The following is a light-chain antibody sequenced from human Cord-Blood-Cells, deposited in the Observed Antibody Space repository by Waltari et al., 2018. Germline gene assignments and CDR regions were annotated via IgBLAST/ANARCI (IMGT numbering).Light chain of an antibody. CDR2: AAS. CDR1: QSISSY. J-gene: IGKJ4*02. CDR3: QQSDSTPRT. V-gene: IGKV1-39*01. Sequence: DIQMTQSPSSLSASVGDRVTITCRASQSISSYLNWYHQKPGKAPKLLIYAASSLQSGVPSRFSGSGSGTDFTLTISSLQPEDFATYDGQQSDSTPRTFGGGTKVEIK.